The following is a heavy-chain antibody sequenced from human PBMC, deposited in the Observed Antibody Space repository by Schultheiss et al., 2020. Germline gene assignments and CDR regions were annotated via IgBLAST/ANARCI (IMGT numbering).Heavy chain of an antibody. J-gene: IGHJ4*02. Sequence: GGSLRLSCAASGFTFDDYGMSWVRQAPGKGLEWVSGINWNGGSTGYADSVKGRFTISRDNAKNSLYLQMNSLRAEDTALYYCAKETSDIVVVPAAIDYWGQGTLVTVSS. CDR3: AKETSDIVVVPAAIDY. D-gene: IGHD2-2*01. V-gene: IGHV3-20*04. CDR2: INWNGGST. CDR1: GFTFDDYG.